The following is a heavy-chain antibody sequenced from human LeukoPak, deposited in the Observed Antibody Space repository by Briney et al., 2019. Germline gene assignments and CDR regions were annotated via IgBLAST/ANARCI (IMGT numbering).Heavy chain of an antibody. CDR2: IYHSGST. CDR1: GGSISSGGYY. V-gene: IGHV4-30-2*01. J-gene: IGHJ4*02. D-gene: IGHD3-3*01. CDR3: ARAGYGPLEWYFDY. Sequence: SETLSLTCTVSGGSISSGGYYWSWIRQPPGKSLEWIGYIYHSGSTYYNPSLKSRVTISVDRSKNQFSLKLSSVTAADTAVYYCARAGYGPLEWYFDYWGQGTLVTVSS.